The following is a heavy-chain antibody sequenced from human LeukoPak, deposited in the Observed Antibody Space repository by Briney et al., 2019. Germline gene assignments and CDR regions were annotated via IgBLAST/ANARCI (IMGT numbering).Heavy chain of an antibody. V-gene: IGHV3-30*18. CDR2: ISNDGSDK. Sequence: PGSSLRLSCAASGFTLSSYGMHWVRQAPGKGPEWVAIISNDGSDKKYADSVKGRFTISRDNSKNTLYLQMSGLRAEDTALYYCAKGCSRGSSCYIIDCWGQGTLVTVSS. J-gene: IGHJ4*02. D-gene: IGHD2-15*01. CDR1: GFTLSSYG. CDR3: AKGCSRGSSCYIIDC.